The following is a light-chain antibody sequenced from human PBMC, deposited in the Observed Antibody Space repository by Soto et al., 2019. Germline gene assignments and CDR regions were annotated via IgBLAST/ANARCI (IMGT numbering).Light chain of an antibody. Sequence: IQMTQSPSSLSASLGDRVIITGRASQRIFSSLNWYQQKPGKAPKLLIYGASNLHSGVSARFSGSGSGTDFTLTISALQPDDVATYYCQQSNSAPSITFGQGTRLEIK. CDR2: GAS. J-gene: IGKJ5*01. CDR3: QQSNSAPSIT. V-gene: IGKV1-39*01. CDR1: QRIFSS.